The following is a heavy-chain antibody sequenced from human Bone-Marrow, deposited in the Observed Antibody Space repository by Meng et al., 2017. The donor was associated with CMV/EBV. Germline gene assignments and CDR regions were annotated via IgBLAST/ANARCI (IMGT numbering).Heavy chain of an antibody. CDR3: ARWDIVVVPAAPDGMDV. V-gene: IGHV1-18*01. CDR1: GYTFTSYG. CDR2: ISAYNGNT. D-gene: IGHD2-2*01. J-gene: IGHJ6*02. Sequence: ASVKVSCKASGYTFTSYGISWVRQAPGQGLEWMGWISAYNGNTNYAQKLQGRVTMTTDTSTSTAYMELRSLRSDDTAVYYCARWDIVVVPAAPDGMDVWGQGNTVTVSS.